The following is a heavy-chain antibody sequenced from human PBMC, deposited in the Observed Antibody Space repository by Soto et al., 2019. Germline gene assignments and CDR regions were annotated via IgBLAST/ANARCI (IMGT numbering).Heavy chain of an antibody. Sequence: QVQLVESGGGVVQPGRSLRLSCAASGFTFSSYGMHWVRQAPGKGLEWVAVISYDGSNKYYADSVKGRFTISRDNYKNTLYLQMNSLRAEDTAVYYCAKDRGGYDYVWGSLSGYFDLWGRGTLVTVSS. V-gene: IGHV3-30*18. CDR3: AKDRGGYDYVWGSLSGYFDL. D-gene: IGHD3-16*01. CDR2: ISYDGSNK. CDR1: GFTFSSYG. J-gene: IGHJ2*01.